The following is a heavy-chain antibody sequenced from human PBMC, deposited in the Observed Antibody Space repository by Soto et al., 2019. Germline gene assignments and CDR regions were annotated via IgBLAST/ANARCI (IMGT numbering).Heavy chain of an antibody. CDR3: AKVPSIVVVVAATRYGPSFDY. D-gene: IGHD2-15*01. CDR2: ISGSGGST. J-gene: IGHJ4*02. V-gene: IGHV3-23*01. Sequence: GSLRLSCAASGFTFSSYAMSWVRQAPGKGLEWVSAISGSGGSTYYADSVKGRFTISRDNSKNTLYLQMNSLRAEDTAVYYCAKVPSIVVVVAATRYGPSFDYWGQGTLVTVSS. CDR1: GFTFSSYA.